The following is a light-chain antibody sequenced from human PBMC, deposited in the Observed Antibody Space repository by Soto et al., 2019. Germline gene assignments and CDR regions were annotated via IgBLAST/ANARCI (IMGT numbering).Light chain of an antibody. CDR2: WAS. V-gene: IGKV4-1*01. CDR1: QSVLYSSNNKNY. CDR3: QQYYSTPT. J-gene: IGKJ2*01. Sequence: DIVMTQSPDSLAVSLGERATINCKSSQSVLYSSNNKNYLAWYQHKPGQPPKLLTYWASIRESGVPDRFSGSWSGTDFTLTISSLQAEDVAVYYCQQYYSTPTFGQGTKLEIK.